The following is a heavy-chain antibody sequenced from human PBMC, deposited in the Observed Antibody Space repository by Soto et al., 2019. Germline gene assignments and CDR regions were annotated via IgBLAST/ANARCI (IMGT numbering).Heavy chain of an antibody. CDR3: ARAGYCSGGRCYSPYYYYYGMDV. CDR1: AFSFSHYA. D-gene: IGHD2-15*01. Sequence: GSLRLSCGASAFSFSHYAMHWVRQAPGKGLECVAVISYDGNIKRYADSVKGRFTISRDNSENTLYLQMNSLRPEDTAVYYCARAGYCSGGRCYSPYYYYYGMDVWGQGTTVTVSS. CDR2: ISYDGNIK. J-gene: IGHJ6*02. V-gene: IGHV3-30-3*01.